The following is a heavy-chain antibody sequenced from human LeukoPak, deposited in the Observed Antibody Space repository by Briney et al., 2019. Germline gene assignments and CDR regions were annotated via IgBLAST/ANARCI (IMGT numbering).Heavy chain of an antibody. CDR1: GGSISSGDYY. CDR3: ARHRTEMAILSPIDY. D-gene: IGHD5-24*01. CDR2: IYYSGST. J-gene: IGHJ4*02. Sequence: PSETLSLTCTVSGGSISSGDYYWSWIRQPPGKGLEWIGSIYYSGSTYYNPSLKSRVTISVDTSKNQFSLKLSSVTAADTAVYYCARHRTEMAILSPIDYWGQGTLVTVSS. V-gene: IGHV4-39*01.